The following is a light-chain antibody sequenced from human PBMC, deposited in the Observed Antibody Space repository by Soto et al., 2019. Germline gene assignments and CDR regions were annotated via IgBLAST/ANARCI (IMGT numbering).Light chain of an antibody. V-gene: IGKV1-39*01. CDR2: SAS. CDR1: QSIDNY. J-gene: IGKJ4*01. Sequence: DIQMTQSRSSLSASVGDRVTITCRASQSIDNYLNWYQQKSGKAPQLLIYSASHLQSGVPSRFSGGGYGTDFILTISSLQPEDSAIYFCQQSITAALTFGGGTKVEIK. CDR3: QQSITAALT.